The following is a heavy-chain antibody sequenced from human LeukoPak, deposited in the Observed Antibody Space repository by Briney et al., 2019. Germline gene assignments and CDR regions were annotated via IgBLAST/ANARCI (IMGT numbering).Heavy chain of an antibody. CDR3: AREGQQPRGVRWFDP. V-gene: IGHV3-74*01. CDR1: GFTLNSYW. D-gene: IGHD3-10*01. Sequence: GGSLRLSCAASGFTLNSYWMHWVRQAPGKGLVWVSRINSDGSSTSYADSVKGRFTISRDDAKNTLYLQMNSLRAEDTAVCYCAREGQQPRGVRWFDPWGQGTLVTVSS. J-gene: IGHJ5*02. CDR2: INSDGSST.